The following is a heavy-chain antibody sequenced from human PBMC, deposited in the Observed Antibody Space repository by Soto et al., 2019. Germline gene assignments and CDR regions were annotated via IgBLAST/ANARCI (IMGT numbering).Heavy chain of an antibody. V-gene: IGHV3-53*01. Sequence: GGSLRLSCAASGFTVSSNYMSWVRQAPGKGLEWVSVIYSGGSTYYADSVKGRFTISRDNSKNTLYLQMNSLRAEDTAVYYCARVRAVAGTILFDPWGQGTLVTVSS. CDR2: IYSGGST. J-gene: IGHJ5*02. D-gene: IGHD6-19*01. CDR1: GFTVSSNY. CDR3: ARVRAVAGTILFDP.